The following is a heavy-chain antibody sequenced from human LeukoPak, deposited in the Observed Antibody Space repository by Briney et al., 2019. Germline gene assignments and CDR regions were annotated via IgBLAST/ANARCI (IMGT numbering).Heavy chain of an antibody. CDR1: GGSISSSSYY. J-gene: IGHJ5*02. CDR2: THYSGGT. V-gene: IGHV4-61*05. CDR3: ARGHPFDR. Sequence: SETLSLTCTVSGGSISSSSYYWGWIRQPPGKGLEWIGYTHYSGGTNYNPSLKSRVTISVDTSKNQFSLELTSMTAADTAVYYCARGHPFDRWGQGTLVIVSS.